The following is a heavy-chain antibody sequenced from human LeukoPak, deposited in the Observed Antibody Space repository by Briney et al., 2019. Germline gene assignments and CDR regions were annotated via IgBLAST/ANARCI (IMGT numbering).Heavy chain of an antibody. D-gene: IGHD3-9*01. V-gene: IGHV4-59*01. J-gene: IGHJ4*02. CDR2: IFYSGST. Sequence: PSETLSLTCTVSGGSISSYYWSWIRQPPGKGLEWIGYIFYSGSTNCNPSLKSRVTISADTSKNQFSLKLSSVTAADTAVYYCARGILTGLDYFDYWGQGTLVTVSS. CDR1: GGSISSYY. CDR3: ARGILTGLDYFDY.